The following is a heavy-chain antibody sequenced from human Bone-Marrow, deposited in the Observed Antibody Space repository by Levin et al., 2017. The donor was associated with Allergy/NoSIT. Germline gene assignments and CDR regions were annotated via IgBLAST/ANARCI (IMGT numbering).Heavy chain of an antibody. CDR3: ATRKGNAGSFFDY. J-gene: IGHJ4*02. CDR1: GHSISNSHW. Sequence: SQTLSLTCGVSGHSISNSHWWGWIRQPPGKGLEWIGYIYDTGRTYYNPSLKSRATMSLDTSKNQFSLKLDSVTAVDTAVYYCATRKGNAGSFFDYWGRGILVTVSS. V-gene: IGHV4-28*01. CDR2: IYDTGRT. D-gene: IGHD3-10*01.